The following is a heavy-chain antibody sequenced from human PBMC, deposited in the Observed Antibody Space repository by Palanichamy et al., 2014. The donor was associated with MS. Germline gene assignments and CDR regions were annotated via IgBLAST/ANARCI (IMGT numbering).Heavy chain of an antibody. CDR1: GYSISSGYY. J-gene: IGHJ4*02. V-gene: IGHV4-38-2*02. CDR2: IYHSGST. D-gene: IGHD7-27*01. CDR3: ARDQRLGLPYFDY. Sequence: QVQLQESGPGLVKPSETLSLTCTVSGYSISSGYYWGWIRQPPGKGLEWIGSIYHSGSTYYNPSLKSRVTISVGTSKNQFSLKLSSVTAADTAVYYCARDQRLGLPYFDYWGQGTLVTVSS.